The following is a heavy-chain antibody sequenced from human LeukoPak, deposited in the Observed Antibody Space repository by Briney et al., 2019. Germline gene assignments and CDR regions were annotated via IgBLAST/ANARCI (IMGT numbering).Heavy chain of an antibody. D-gene: IGHD3-3*01. CDR2: IRYDGSNK. CDR3: AKGSFDFWSGYPELDY. CDR1: GFTFSSYG. V-gene: IGHV3-30*02. Sequence: GGSLRLSCAASGFTFSSYGMHWVRQAPGKGLEWVAFIRYDGSNKYYADSVKGRFTISRDNSKNTLYLQMNSLRAEDAAVYYCAKGSFDFWSGYPELDYWGQGTLVTVSS. J-gene: IGHJ4*02.